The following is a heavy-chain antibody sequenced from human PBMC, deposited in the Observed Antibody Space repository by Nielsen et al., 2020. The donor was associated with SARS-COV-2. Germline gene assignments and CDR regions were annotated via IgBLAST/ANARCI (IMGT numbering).Heavy chain of an antibody. D-gene: IGHD2-2*01. CDR3: ARDDVIVVVPAVPGDYYYYGMDV. Sequence: WVRQAPGQGLEWIGSFDPENGERLYAQKFQGRVTITADKSTSTAYMELSSLRSEDTAVYYCARDDVIVVVPAVPGDYYYYGMDVWGQGTTVTVSS. J-gene: IGHJ6*02. CDR2: FDPENGER. V-gene: IGHV1-24*01.